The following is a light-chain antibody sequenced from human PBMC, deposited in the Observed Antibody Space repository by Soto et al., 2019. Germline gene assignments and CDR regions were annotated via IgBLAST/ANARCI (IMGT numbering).Light chain of an antibody. J-gene: IGKJ1*01. CDR3: QQYGSSRWT. V-gene: IGKV3-20*01. Sequence: EIVLTQSPGTLSLSPGERATLSCRASQSVSSSYLAWYQQKPGQAPRLLIYGASSRATAIPDRFSGSGSGTDFTLTISRLEPEDFAVYDCQQYGSSRWTVGQGTKVEIK. CDR2: GAS. CDR1: QSVSSSY.